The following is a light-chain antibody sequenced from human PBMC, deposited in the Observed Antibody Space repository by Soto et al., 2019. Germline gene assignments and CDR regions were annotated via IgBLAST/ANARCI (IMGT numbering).Light chain of an antibody. CDR1: SSDIGGSNS. J-gene: IGLJ3*02. V-gene: IGLV2-14*01. Sequence: QSALTQPASVSGSPGQTIIMSCTGTSSDIGGSNSVSWYQQHPDKAPKLILFDVSHRPSKIPDRFSGSKSGNTASLTISGLQADDEAAYYCSSYSTSGTLVVFGGGTKVTVL. CDR2: DVS. CDR3: SSYSTSGTLVV.